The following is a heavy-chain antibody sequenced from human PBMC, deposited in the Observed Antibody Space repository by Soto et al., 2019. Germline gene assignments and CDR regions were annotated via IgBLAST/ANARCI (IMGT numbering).Heavy chain of an antibody. CDR2: IYYSGST. CDR1: GGSVSSGSYY. D-gene: IGHD2-2*01. Sequence: QVQLQESGPGLVKPSETLSLTCTVSGGSVSSGSYYWSWIRQPPGKGLEWIGYIYYSGSTNYNPSLTSRVTISVDTSKNQCSLKLSSVTAADTAVYYCARVSGQYQLLGCMDVWGQGTTVTVSS. CDR3: ARVSGQYQLLGCMDV. J-gene: IGHJ6*02. V-gene: IGHV4-61*01.